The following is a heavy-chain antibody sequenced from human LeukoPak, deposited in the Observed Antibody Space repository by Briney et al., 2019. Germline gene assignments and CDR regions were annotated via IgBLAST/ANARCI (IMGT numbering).Heavy chain of an antibody. V-gene: IGHV4-30-4*01. D-gene: IGHD3-10*01. CDR3: TRDLPPYYGSGSYDYYYYGMDV. CDR2: IYYSGST. Sequence: SQTLSLTCTVSGGSISSGVYYWSWIRQPPGKGLERIGYIYYSGSTYYNPSLKSRVTISVDTSKNQFSLKLSSVTAADTAVYYCTRDLPPYYGSGSYDYYYYGMDVWGKGTTVTVSS. J-gene: IGHJ6*04. CDR1: GGSISSGVYY.